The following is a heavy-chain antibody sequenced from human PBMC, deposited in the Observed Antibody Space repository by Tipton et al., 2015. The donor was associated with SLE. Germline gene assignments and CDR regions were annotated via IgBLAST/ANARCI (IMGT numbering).Heavy chain of an antibody. V-gene: IGHV4-59*01. CDR1: GGSISSYY. Sequence: PGLVKPSETLSLTCTVSGGSISSYYWSWIRQPPGKGLEWIGYIYYSGSTNYNPSLKSRVTISVDTSKNQFSLKLSSVTAADTARYFCAIGPASDCFDPWGQGTLATVSA. J-gene: IGHJ5*02. CDR3: AIGPASDCFDP. CDR2: IYYSGST.